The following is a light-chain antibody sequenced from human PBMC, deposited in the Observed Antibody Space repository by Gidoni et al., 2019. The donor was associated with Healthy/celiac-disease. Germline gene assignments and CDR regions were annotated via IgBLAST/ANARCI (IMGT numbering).Light chain of an antibody. J-gene: IGLJ3*02. CDR1: SSAVGGYNY. CDR3: SSYTSSSTLV. CDR2: EVS. Sequence: QSALTQPVSVSGSPGQSITISCTGTSSAVGGYNYVSWYQQHPGKAPKLMIYEVSNRPSGVSNRFSGSKSGNTASLTISGLQAEDEADYYCSSYTSSSTLVFGGGTKLTVL. V-gene: IGLV2-14*01.